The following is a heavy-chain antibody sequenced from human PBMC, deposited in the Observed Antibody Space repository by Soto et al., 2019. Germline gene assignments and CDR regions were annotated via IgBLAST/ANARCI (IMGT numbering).Heavy chain of an antibody. V-gene: IGHV3-13*04. CDR1: GFTFSSYD. Sequence: GGSLRLSCAASGFTFSSYDMQWVRQATGKGLEWVSAIGTAGDTYYPGSVKGRFTISRENAKDSLYLQMNSLRAGDTAVYYCARSPPGGYHYYYVMDVWGKGTTVTVSS. J-gene: IGHJ6*04. CDR2: IGTAGDT. CDR3: ARSPPGGYHYYYVMDV. D-gene: IGHD3-22*01.